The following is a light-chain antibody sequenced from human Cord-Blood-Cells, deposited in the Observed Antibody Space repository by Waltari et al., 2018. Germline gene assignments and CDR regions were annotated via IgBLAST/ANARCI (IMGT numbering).Light chain of an antibody. V-gene: IGKV1-39*01. J-gene: IGKJ4*01. CDR2: AAS. Sequence: DIQMTQSPSSLSAYVGDRVTITCRASQSISSYLNWYQQKPGKAPKLLIYAASSLQSGVPSRFSGSGSGTDFTLTISILQPEDFATYYCQQSYSTLTFGGGTKVEIK. CDR3: QQSYSTLT. CDR1: QSISSY.